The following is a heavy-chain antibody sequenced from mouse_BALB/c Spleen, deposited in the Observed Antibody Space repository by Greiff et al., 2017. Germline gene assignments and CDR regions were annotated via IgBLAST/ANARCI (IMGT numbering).Heavy chain of an antibody. Sequence: VQLQQPGAELVKPGASVKLSCKASGYTFTSYWMHWVKQRPGQGLEWIGEINPSNGRTNYNEKFKSKATLTVDKSSSTAYMQLSSLTSEDSAVYYCARLPDYYAMDYWGQGTSVTVSS. D-gene: IGHD5-5*01. CDR3: ARLPDYYAMDY. CDR2: INPSNGRT. V-gene: IGHV1S81*02. J-gene: IGHJ4*01. CDR1: GYTFTSYW.